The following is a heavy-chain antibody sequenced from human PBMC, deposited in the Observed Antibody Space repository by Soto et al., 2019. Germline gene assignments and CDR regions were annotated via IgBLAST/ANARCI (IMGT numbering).Heavy chain of an antibody. CDR2: ISWNSDSI. CDR3: AKDPDG. CDR1: GFTFDDYA. V-gene: IGHV3-9*01. J-gene: IGHJ4*02. Sequence: EVQLVESGGGLVQPGRSLRLSCAASGFTFDDYAMHWVRQAPGKGLEWVSGISWNSDSIGYADSVKGRFTISRDNAKNSLYLQMNNLRAEDTALYYCAKDPDGWGQGTLVTVSS.